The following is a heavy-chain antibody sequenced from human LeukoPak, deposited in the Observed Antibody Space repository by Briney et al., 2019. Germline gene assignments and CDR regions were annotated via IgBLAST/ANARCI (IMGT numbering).Heavy chain of an antibody. CDR3: VRFGLDHDMGL. CDR2: IKTDGSET. CDR1: GFRFSNYW. Sequence: PGGSLRLSCAAAGFRFSNYWMTWVRQAPENGLEWLARIKTDGSETYYVDSVKGRFTISRDNAKISLYLQMNSLRGEDTAVYHCVRFGLDHDMGLWSQGTTVTVS. V-gene: IGHV3-7*01. J-gene: IGHJ6*02. D-gene: IGHD3/OR15-3a*01.